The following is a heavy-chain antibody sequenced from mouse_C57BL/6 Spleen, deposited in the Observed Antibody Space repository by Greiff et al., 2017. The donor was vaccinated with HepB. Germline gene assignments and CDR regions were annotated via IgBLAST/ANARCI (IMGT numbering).Heavy chain of an antibody. CDR1: GFTFSDYY. V-gene: IGHV5-12*01. D-gene: IGHD1-1*02. J-gene: IGHJ2*01. CDR3: ARLNQLFYYCDY. CDR2: ISNGGGST. Sequence: EVKLMESGGGLVQPGGSLKLSCAASGFTFSDYYMYWVRQTPEKRLEWVAYISNGGGSTYYPDTVKGRFTISRDNAKNTLYLQMSRLKSEDTAMYYCARLNQLFYYCDYWGQGTTLTVSS.